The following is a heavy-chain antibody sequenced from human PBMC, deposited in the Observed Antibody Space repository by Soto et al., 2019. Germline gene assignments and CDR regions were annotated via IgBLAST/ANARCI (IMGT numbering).Heavy chain of an antibody. CDR1: GYTVSNYA. Sequence: VKVSCKASGYTVSNYAIHWVRQVPGQSLEWLGWLNAGNGDTKYPQQFQGRVTITRDTPATTAYMDLSSLRFEDTAVYYCATGGDWSKPFDSWGQGTRVTVSS. CDR3: ATGGDWSKPFDS. V-gene: IGHV1-3*01. CDR2: LNAGNGDT. D-gene: IGHD2-21*02. J-gene: IGHJ4*02.